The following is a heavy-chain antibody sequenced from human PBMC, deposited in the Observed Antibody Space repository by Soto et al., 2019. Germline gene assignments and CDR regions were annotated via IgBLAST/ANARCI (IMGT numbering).Heavy chain of an antibody. CDR3: GRGIQTYYGVDV. J-gene: IGHJ6*02. Sequence: EVQLVESGGGLVQPGGSLRVSCAASGFTFSNYWMHWVRQVPGKGLVWVSRVNFDGGTTNYADSVKGRFTISRDNAKNTVYLQMNSLRCDDTAVYYGGRGIQTYYGVDVWGQGTTVTGSS. V-gene: IGHV3-74*01. CDR2: VNFDGGTT. CDR1: GFTFSNYW. D-gene: IGHD5-18*01.